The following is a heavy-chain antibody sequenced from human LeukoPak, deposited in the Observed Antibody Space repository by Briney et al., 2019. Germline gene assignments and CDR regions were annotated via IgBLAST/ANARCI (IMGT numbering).Heavy chain of an antibody. Sequence: ASVKVSCKTSGYIFIGYYMHWVRQAPGQGLEWMGWIDPKSGGTKYAQKFQSRVTMTRDMSISTAYMDLRRLKSDDTAVYYCVRDMDRGQWLVRPYNWGQGTLVTVSS. D-gene: IGHD6-19*01. V-gene: IGHV1-2*02. CDR2: IDPKSGGT. CDR3: VRDMDRGQWLVRPYN. J-gene: IGHJ4*02. CDR1: GYIFIGYY.